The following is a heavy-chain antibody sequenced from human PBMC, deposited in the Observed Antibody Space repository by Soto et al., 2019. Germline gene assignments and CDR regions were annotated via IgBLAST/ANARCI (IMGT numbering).Heavy chain of an antibody. CDR1: GFTFSSYW. V-gene: IGHV3-7*01. D-gene: IGHD6-13*01. CDR2: IKQDGSEK. J-gene: IGHJ4*02. CDR3: ARDGQLVINYFDY. Sequence: GGSLRLSCAASGFTFSSYWMSWVRQAPGKGLEWVANIKQDGSEKYYVDSVKGRFTISRDNAKNSLYLQMNSLRAEDTAVYYCARDGQLVINYFDYWGQGTLVTVSA.